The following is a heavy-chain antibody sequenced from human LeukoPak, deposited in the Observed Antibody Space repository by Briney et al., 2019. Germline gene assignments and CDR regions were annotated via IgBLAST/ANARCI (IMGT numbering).Heavy chain of an antibody. Sequence: GGSLRLSCAASGFTFSNTYMTWVRQAPGRGLEWVSSVDGGGGSTYYADSVKGRFTISRDNSKDTLYLQMNGLRAEDTAVYFCAKQSAGSAAWYSLHYDFWGQGTLVTVSS. V-gene: IGHV3-23*01. CDR1: GFTFSNTY. D-gene: IGHD6-13*01. CDR2: VDGGGGST. J-gene: IGHJ4*02. CDR3: AKQSAGSAAWYSLHYDF.